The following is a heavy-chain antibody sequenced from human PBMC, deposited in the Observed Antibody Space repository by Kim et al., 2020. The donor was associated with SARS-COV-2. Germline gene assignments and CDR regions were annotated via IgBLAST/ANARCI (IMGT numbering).Heavy chain of an antibody. Sequence: AQKFQGRGTMTRDTSTSTVYMELSSLRSEDTAVYYCARDPDLEGDYFDYWGQGTLVTVSS. J-gene: IGHJ4*02. CDR3: ARDPDLEGDYFDY. V-gene: IGHV1-46*01.